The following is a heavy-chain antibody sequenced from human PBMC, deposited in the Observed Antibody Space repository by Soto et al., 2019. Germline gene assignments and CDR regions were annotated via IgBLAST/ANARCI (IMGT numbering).Heavy chain of an antibody. Sequence: QVQLVQSGAEVKKPGSSVKVSCKASGGTFSSYAISWVRQAPGQGLEWMGGIIPIFGTANYAQKFQGRVTITADESTSTAYMELSSLRSEDTAVYYCARTRYLTPIIAVAGTRYYFDYWGQGTLVTVSS. CDR2: IIPIFGTA. D-gene: IGHD6-19*01. V-gene: IGHV1-69*01. CDR3: ARTRYLTPIIAVAGTRYYFDY. J-gene: IGHJ4*02. CDR1: GGTFSSYA.